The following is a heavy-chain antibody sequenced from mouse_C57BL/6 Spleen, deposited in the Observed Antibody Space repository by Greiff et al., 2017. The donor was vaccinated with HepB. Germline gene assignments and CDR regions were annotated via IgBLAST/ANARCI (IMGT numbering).Heavy chain of an antibody. CDR1: GYAFSSSW. CDR2: IYPGDGDT. J-gene: IGHJ1*03. D-gene: IGHD2-3*01. V-gene: IGHV1-82*01. CDR3: ARWDGYYGYFDV. Sequence: QVQLQQSGPELVKPGASVKISCKASGYAFSSSWMNWVKQRPGKGLEWIGRIYPGDGDTNYNGKFKGKATLTADKSSSTAYMQLSSLTSEDSAVYFCARWDGYYGYFDVWGTGTTVTVSS.